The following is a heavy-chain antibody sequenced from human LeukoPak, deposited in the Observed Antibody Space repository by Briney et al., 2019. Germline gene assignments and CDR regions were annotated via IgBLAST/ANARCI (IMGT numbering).Heavy chain of an antibody. CDR2: IYYSGST. D-gene: IGHD3-10*01. V-gene: IGHV4-4*02. J-gene: IGHJ4*02. CDR1: GASISSSNW. CDR3: ARYSLYYYGSGSYYIFDY. Sequence: SGTLSLTCAVSGASISSSNWWSWVRQPPGKGLEWVGEIYYSGSTNYNPSLKRRVTISVDKSKNQFSLKLSSVTAADTAVYYCARYSLYYYGSGSYYIFDYWGQGTLVTVSS.